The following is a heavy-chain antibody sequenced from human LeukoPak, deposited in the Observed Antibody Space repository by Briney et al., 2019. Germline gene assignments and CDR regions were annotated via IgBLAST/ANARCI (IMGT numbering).Heavy chain of an antibody. Sequence: GGSLRLSCAASGLTFSTYVMHWVRQAPGKGLEWVALIPYDGSNKYYADSVKGRFTISRDNSKNTLYLQMNSLRAEDTAVYYCASKWYCGGDCYYQIDFWGQGTLVTVSS. CDR3: ASKWYCGGDCYYQIDF. J-gene: IGHJ4*02. D-gene: IGHD2-21*02. CDR2: IPYDGSNK. V-gene: IGHV3-30*03. CDR1: GLTFSTYV.